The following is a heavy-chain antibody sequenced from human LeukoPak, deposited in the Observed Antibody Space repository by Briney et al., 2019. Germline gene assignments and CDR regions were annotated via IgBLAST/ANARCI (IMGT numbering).Heavy chain of an antibody. CDR3: AGNVDTAMITFDY. D-gene: IGHD5-18*01. J-gene: IGHJ4*02. CDR1: GYSISRAYY. CDR2: IYHSGST. V-gene: IGHV4-38-2*01. Sequence: PSETPSLTCAVSGYSISRAYYWGWIRHPPGRGREWIGSIYHSGSTYYNPSLKSRVTISVDTSKNQFSLKLGSVTAADTAMYYCAGNVDTAMITFDYWGQGTLVTVSS.